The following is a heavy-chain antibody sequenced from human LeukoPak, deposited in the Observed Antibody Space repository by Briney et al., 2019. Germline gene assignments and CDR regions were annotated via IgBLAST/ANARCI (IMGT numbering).Heavy chain of an antibody. D-gene: IGHD3-9*01. J-gene: IGHJ4*02. CDR1: GGSISSYY. CDR3: ARMIYYDILTGYSNYFDF. V-gene: IGHV4-59*01. Sequence: SETLSLTCTVSGGSISSYYWSWIRQPPGKGLEWIGYIYYSGSTNYNPSLKSRVTISVDTSKNQFSLKLGSVTAADTAVYYCARMIYYDILTGYSNYFDFGGQGTLVIVSS. CDR2: IYYSGST.